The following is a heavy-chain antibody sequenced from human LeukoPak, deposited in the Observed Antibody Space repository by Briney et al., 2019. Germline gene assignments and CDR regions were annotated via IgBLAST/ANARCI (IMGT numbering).Heavy chain of an antibody. J-gene: IGHJ4*02. CDR2: ISSSGSTI. V-gene: IGHV3-11*04. Sequence: PGGSLRLSCAASGFTFSDYYMSWIRQAPGKGLDWVSYISSSGSTIYYADSVKGRFTISRDNAKNSLYLQMNSLRAEDTAVYYCARDTNVDIVATIGYTSYWGQGTLVTVSS. D-gene: IGHD5-12*01. CDR3: ARDTNVDIVATIGYTSY. CDR1: GFTFSDYY.